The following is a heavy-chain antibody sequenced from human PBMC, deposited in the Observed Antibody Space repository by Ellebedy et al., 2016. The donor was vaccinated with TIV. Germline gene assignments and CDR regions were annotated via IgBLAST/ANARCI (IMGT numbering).Heavy chain of an antibody. CDR1: GFTFSSYD. CDR2: IGTAGDT. Sequence: ESLKISCAASGFTFSSYDMHWVRQATGKGLEWVSAIGTAGDTYYPGSVKGRFTISRENAKNSLYLQMHSLRAGDTAVYYCARANRGWFNPWGQGTLVTVSS. J-gene: IGHJ5*02. V-gene: IGHV3-13*01. D-gene: IGHD1-14*01. CDR3: ARANRGWFNP.